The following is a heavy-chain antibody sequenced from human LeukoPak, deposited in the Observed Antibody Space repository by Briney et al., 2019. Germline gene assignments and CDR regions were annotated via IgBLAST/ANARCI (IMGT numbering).Heavy chain of an antibody. CDR1: GYTFTNYY. CDR3: AREGPYSDSSRSRFDY. Sequence: ASVKVSCKASGYTFTNYYIHWVRQAPGQGLEWTGIINPSGGSTSYAQKFQGRVTMTRDTSTSTVYMELSSLRSEDTAVYYCAREGPYSDSSRSRFDYWGQGTLVTV. J-gene: IGHJ4*02. D-gene: IGHD6-6*01. V-gene: IGHV1-46*01. CDR2: INPSGGST.